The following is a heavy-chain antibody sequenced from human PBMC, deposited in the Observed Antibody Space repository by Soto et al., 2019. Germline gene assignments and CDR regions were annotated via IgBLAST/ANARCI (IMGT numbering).Heavy chain of an antibody. D-gene: IGHD3-3*01. CDR1: GYTFTSYA. V-gene: IGHV1-3*01. CDR2: INAGNGNT. Sequence: ASVKVSCKASGYTFTSYAMHWVRQAPGQRLEWMGWINAGNGNTKYSQKFQGRVTITRDTSASTAYMELSSLRSEDTAVYYCARDELRFLEWATYYFDYWGQGTLVTVS. CDR3: ARDELRFLEWATYYFDY. J-gene: IGHJ4*02.